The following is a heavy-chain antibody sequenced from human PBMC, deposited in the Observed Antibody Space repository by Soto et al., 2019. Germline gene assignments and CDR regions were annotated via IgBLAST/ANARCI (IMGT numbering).Heavy chain of an antibody. J-gene: IGHJ5*02. V-gene: IGHV4-59*08. CDR1: GGSISSYY. Sequence: QVQLQESGPGLVKPSETLSLTCTVSGGSISSYYWSWIRQPPGKGLEGIGYIWYSGSTNYNPSLKTRVTISIDTSKNQYSPKLTSVTAADPAVYYCARHVRLQNWFDPGGQGTLVTVSS. CDR3: ARHVRLQNWFDP. CDR2: IWYSGST. D-gene: IGHD5-12*01.